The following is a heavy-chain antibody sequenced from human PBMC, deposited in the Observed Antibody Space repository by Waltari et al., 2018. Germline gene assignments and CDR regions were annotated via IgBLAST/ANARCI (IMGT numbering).Heavy chain of an antibody. V-gene: IGHV4-39*01. Sequence: QLQLQESGPGLVKPSETLSLTCTVSGGSISSSSYYWGWIRQPPGKGLEWIGSIYYSGGPYYNPSLKSRVTRSVDTSKNQFALKLSSVTAADTAVYYCARQDMGYYYDSSGSKTSGAFDIWGQGTMVTVSS. CDR3: ARQDMGYYYDSSGSKTSGAFDI. CDR2: IYYSGGP. D-gene: IGHD3-22*01. J-gene: IGHJ3*02. CDR1: GGSISSSSYY.